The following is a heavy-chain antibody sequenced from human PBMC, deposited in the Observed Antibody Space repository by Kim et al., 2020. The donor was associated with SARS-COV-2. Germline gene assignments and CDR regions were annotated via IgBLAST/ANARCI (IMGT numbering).Heavy chain of an antibody. CDR1: GFSFSSYA. CDR2: IYSLGTIT. CDR3: AKDLGRWDGRNPYWYFDV. Sequence: GGSLRLSCAASGFSFSSYALSWVRQAPGKGLEWVAVIYSLGTITHYADSVKGRFTISRDNSKDTVFLQMNSLRPDDTAVYYCAKDLGRWDGRNPYWYFDVWGRGTLVSVSS. V-gene: IGHV3-23*03. D-gene: IGHD1-26*01. J-gene: IGHJ2*01.